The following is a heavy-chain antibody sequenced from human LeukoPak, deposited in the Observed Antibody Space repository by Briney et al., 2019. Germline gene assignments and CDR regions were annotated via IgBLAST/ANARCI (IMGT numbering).Heavy chain of an antibody. CDR2: IYYSGST. V-gene: IGHV4-31*03. Sequence: SETLSLTCTVSGGSISRGGYYWSWIRQHPGKGLEWIGYIYYSGSTYYNPSLKSRVTISVDTSKNQFSLKLSSVTAADTAVYYCARGNVVPAAIGFSDWFDPWGQGTLVTASS. CDR1: GGSISRGGYY. J-gene: IGHJ5*02. D-gene: IGHD2-2*01. CDR3: ARGNVVPAAIGFSDWFDP.